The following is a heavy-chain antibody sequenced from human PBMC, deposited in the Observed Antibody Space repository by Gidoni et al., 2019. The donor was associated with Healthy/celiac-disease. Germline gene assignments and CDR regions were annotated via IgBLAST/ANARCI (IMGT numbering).Heavy chain of an antibody. D-gene: IGHD3-16*02. V-gene: IGHV3-23*01. CDR3: AKVVRITFGGVISS. Sequence: EVQLLESGGGLVQPGGSLRLSCAASGFTFRSYAMSWGRQAPGQGLEWGSAISGSGGSTYYADSVKGRFTISRDNSKNTLYLQMNSLRAEDTAVYYCAKVVRITFGGVISSWGQGTLVTVSS. J-gene: IGHJ4*02. CDR1: GFTFRSYA. CDR2: ISGSGGST.